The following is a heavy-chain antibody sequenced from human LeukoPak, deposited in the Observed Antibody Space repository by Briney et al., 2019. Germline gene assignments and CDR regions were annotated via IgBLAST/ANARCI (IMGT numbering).Heavy chain of an antibody. CDR2: ITSSSTYI. Sequence: GGSLRLSCAASGFTFSTYNMNWVRQAPGKGLEWVSSITSSSTYIYYADSVKGRFTISRDNAKNSLYLQMNSLRAEDTAVYYCARDPYSGGYGDYYYYYMDLWGQGTTVTVSS. J-gene: IGHJ6*03. CDR1: GFTFSTYN. D-gene: IGHD1-26*01. V-gene: IGHV3-21*01. CDR3: ARDPYSGGYGDYYYYYMDL.